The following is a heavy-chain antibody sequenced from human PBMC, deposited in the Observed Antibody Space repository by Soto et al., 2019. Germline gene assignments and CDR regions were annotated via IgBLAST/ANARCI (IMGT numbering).Heavy chain of an antibody. V-gene: IGHV3-30*18. Sequence: QVQLVESGGGVVQPGRSLRLSCAASGFTFSSYGMHWVRQAPGKGLEWVAVISYAGSNKYYADSVKGRFTISRDNSKNTLYLQMNSLRAEDTAVYYCAKDSLLGLPETAFYYYYGMDVWGQGTTVTVSS. CDR1: GFTFSSYG. D-gene: IGHD5-12*01. J-gene: IGHJ6*02. CDR2: ISYAGSNK. CDR3: AKDSLLGLPETAFYYYYGMDV.